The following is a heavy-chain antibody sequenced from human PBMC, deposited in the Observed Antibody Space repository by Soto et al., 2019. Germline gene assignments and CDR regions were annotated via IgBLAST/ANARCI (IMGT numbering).Heavy chain of an antibody. V-gene: IGHV3-30*19. CDR1: GFRFKSFV. D-gene: IGHD3-16*01. CDR3: ARWGTTGGFDR. J-gene: IGHJ4*02. CDR2: TSYDGNNK. Sequence: QVQLVESGGGVVQPGTSLRLSCAASGFRFKSFVMHWVRQAPGKGLEWVAFTSYDGNNKDYGDCVKGRFTVSRDNSQNTLHLQMGFLRPEDTALDYCARWGTTGGFDRWRQGTLVYVSS.